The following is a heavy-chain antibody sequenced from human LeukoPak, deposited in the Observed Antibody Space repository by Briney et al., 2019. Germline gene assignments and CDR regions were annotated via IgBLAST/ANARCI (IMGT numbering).Heavy chain of an antibody. D-gene: IGHD5-18*01. V-gene: IGHV3-30*04. CDR3: AKASRNQNTAIDY. Sequence: PGGSLRLSCAASGFTFSSYAMHWVRQAPGKGLEWVAVISYDGSNKYYADSVKGRFTISRDNSKNTLYLQMNSLRAEDTAVYYCAKASRNQNTAIDYWGQGTLVTVSS. CDR2: ISYDGSNK. CDR1: GFTFSSYA. J-gene: IGHJ4*02.